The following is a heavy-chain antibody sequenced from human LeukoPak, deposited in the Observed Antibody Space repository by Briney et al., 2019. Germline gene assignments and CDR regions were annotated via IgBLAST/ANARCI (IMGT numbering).Heavy chain of an antibody. D-gene: IGHD2-8*01. CDR1: GYTFTGHS. Sequence: ASVKVSCKASGYTFTGHSIHWVRQAPGQRLEWMGWINTGDGNTKYSQKFQGRVTMTRDTSASTAYMELSSLRSEDTAVYYCVRDNVPQFDYRGQGTLVTVSS. CDR2: INTGDGNT. V-gene: IGHV1-3*04. J-gene: IGHJ4*02. CDR3: VRDNVPQFDY.